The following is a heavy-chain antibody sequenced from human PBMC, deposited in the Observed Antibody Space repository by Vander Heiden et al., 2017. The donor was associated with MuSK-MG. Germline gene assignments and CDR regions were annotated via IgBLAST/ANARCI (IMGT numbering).Heavy chain of an antibody. Sequence: QVQLQQWGAGLLKPSETLSLTCAVYGGSFSGYYWSWIRQPPGKGLEWIGEINHSGSTNYNPSLKSRVTISVDTSKNQFSLKLSSVTAADTAVYYCAIGFGEGRYNWFDPWGQGTLVTVSS. CDR3: AIGFGEGRYNWFDP. CDR1: GGSFSGYY. V-gene: IGHV4-34*01. CDR2: INHSGST. J-gene: IGHJ5*02. D-gene: IGHD3-10*01.